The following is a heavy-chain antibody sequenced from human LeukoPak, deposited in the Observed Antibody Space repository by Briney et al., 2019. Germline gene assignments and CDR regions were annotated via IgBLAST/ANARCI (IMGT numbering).Heavy chain of an antibody. CDR1: GFTFSSYS. Sequence: PGGSLRLSCAASGFTFSSYSMNWVRQAPGKGLEWVSYISSSSSAIYYADSVKGRFTISRDNAKNSLYLQMNSLRAEDTAVYYCASGHPSNFDYWGQGTLVTVSS. CDR3: ASGHPSNFDY. V-gene: IGHV3-48*01. J-gene: IGHJ4*02. CDR2: ISSSSSAI.